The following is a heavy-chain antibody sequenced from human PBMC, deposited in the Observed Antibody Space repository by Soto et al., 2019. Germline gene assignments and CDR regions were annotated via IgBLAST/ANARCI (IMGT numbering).Heavy chain of an antibody. D-gene: IGHD3-16*01. V-gene: IGHV4-34*01. Sequence: ETLSLTCAVYGGFLSESYWTWIRQPPGKGLEWIGEINHVGGTNYNPSLKSRGTMSVDTSQNQFSLRLISVTAADTAMYFCVRIRYQLPSSVLWLDPWGQGTPVTVSS. CDR2: INHVGGT. CDR1: GGFLSESY. J-gene: IGHJ5*02. CDR3: VRIRYQLPSSVLWLDP.